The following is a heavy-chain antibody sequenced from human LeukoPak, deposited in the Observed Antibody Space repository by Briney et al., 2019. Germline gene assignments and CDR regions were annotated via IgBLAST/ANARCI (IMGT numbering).Heavy chain of an antibody. V-gene: IGHV1-69*13. D-gene: IGHD2-2*01. CDR1: GGTFSSYA. Sequence: VASVKVSCKASGGTFSSYAISWVRQAPGQGLEWMGGIIPIFGTANYAQKFQGRVTITADESTSTAYMELSSLRSEDTAVYYCARSGVPAATNYYGMDVWGQGTTVTVSS. J-gene: IGHJ6*02. CDR3: ARSGVPAATNYYGMDV. CDR2: IIPIFGTA.